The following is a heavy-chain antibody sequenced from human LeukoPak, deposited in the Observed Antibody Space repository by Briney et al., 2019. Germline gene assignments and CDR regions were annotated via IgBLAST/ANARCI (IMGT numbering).Heavy chain of an antibody. CDR1: GDTFSSYA. J-gene: IGHJ3*02. D-gene: IGHD3-22*01. CDR2: IIPIFGTA. V-gene: IGHV1-69*05. Sequence: SVKVSCKASGDTFSSYAISWVRQAPGQGLEWMGGIIPIFGTANYAQKFQGRVTITTDESTSTAYMELSSLRSEDTAVYYCARGRVTMIVVVITIDAFDIWGQGTMVTVSS. CDR3: ARGRVTMIVVVITIDAFDI.